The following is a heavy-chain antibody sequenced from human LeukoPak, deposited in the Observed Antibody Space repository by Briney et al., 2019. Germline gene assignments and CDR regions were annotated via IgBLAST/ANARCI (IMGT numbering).Heavy chain of an antibody. Sequence: GGSLRLSCAASGFTFSSYVMSWARQAPGKGLEWVSGVNANAINTYYADSVKGRFTISTDNSKNTLYLQMNSLRDEDTAVYYCAKGGQSSRSGYFNYWGQGTLVTVSS. V-gene: IGHV3-23*01. CDR2: VNANAINT. CDR1: GFTFSSYV. D-gene: IGHD3-10*01. CDR3: AKGGQSSRSGYFNY. J-gene: IGHJ4*02.